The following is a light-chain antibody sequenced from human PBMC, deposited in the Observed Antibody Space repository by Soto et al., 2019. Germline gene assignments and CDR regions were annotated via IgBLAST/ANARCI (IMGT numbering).Light chain of an antibody. Sequence: QSALTQPPSAAGSPGQSVTISCTGTSSDVGGYNYVSWYQQHPGTAPQLLIYEVTKRPSGVPGRFSVSKSGNTASLTISGLQDEDEADYDCSSYAGSNNYVFGTGTKVTVL. V-gene: IGLV2-8*01. J-gene: IGLJ1*01. CDR1: SSDVGGYNY. CDR3: SSYAGSNNYV. CDR2: EVT.